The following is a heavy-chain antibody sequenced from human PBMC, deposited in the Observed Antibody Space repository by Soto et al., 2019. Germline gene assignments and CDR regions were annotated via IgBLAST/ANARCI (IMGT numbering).Heavy chain of an antibody. Sequence: GGSLRLSCAASGFTFSSYYMHWVRQAPGKGLEWAAAITSDGGNKVYGDSAKGRFTISRDNSKNTVDLQMNSLRVEDTGIYYCATIGLGVSSGRSGFDYWGQGTLVTVSS. CDR3: ATIGLGVSSGRSGFDY. CDR2: ITSDGGNK. V-gene: IGHV3-30*03. D-gene: IGHD3-22*01. CDR1: GFTFSSYY. J-gene: IGHJ4*02.